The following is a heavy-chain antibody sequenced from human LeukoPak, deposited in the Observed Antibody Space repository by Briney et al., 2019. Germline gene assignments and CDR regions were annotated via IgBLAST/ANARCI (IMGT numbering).Heavy chain of an antibody. CDR3: ARAVIASRPEN. J-gene: IGHJ4*02. CDR1: GGTLSYHA. CDR2: IIPLFGST. D-gene: IGHD6-6*01. V-gene: IGHV1-69*13. Sequence: SVKVSCKASGGTLSYHAVSWVRQAPGQGLEWMGGIIPLFGSTKYTQKFQGRVTISADESTSTAYMELTSLRSEDTAVYYCARAVIASRPENWGQGTLVTVSS.